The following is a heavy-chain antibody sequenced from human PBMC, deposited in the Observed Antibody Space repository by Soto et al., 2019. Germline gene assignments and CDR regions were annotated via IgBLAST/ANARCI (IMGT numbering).Heavy chain of an antibody. D-gene: IGHD3-3*01. J-gene: IGHJ4*02. CDR2: TYYRSKWYN. CDR1: GDSVSSNSAA. CDR3: ARGLRFLEWLSTSFDY. V-gene: IGHV6-1*01. Sequence: SQTLSLTCAISGDSVSSNSAAWNWIRQSPSRGLEWLGRTYYRSKWYNDYAVSVKSRITINPDTSKNQFSLQLNSVTPEDTAVYYCARGLRFLEWLSTSFDYWGQGTLVTVSS.